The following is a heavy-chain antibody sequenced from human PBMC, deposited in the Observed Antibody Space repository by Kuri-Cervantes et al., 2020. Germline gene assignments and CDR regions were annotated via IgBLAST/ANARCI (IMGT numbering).Heavy chain of an antibody. CDR1: GGTFSSYA. D-gene: IGHD4-11*01. CDR3: ARALDYTSPRADFDY. J-gene: IGHJ4*02. V-gene: IGHV1-69*13. CDR2: IIPIFGTA. Sequence: SVKVSCKASGGTFSSYAISWVRQAPGQGLEWMGGIIPIFGTANYAQKFQGRVTITADESTSTAYMDLSSLRSEDTAVYYCARALDYTSPRADFDYWGQGTLVTVSS.